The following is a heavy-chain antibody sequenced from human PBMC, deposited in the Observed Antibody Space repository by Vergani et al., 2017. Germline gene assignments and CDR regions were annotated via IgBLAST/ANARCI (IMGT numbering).Heavy chain of an antibody. V-gene: IGHV1-2*02. CDR2: INPNSGGT. CDR3: AGSLFLVVVPAALDY. Sequence: QVQLVQSGAEVKKPGASVKVSCKASGYTFTGYYMHWVRQAPGQGLEWMGWINPNSGGTNYAQKFQGRVTMTRDXSISTAYMELSRLRTDDTAVYYCAGSLFLVVVPAALDYWGQGTLVTVSS. CDR1: GYTFTGYY. D-gene: IGHD2-2*01. J-gene: IGHJ4*02.